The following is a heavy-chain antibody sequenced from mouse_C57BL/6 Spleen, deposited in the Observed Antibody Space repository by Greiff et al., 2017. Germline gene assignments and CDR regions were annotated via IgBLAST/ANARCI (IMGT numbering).Heavy chain of an antibody. D-gene: IGHD2-1*01. CDR1: GYTFTDYY. CDR2: INPYNGGT. V-gene: IGHV1-19*01. J-gene: IGHJ4*01. CDR3: ARAPYDGNYVYYAMDY. Sequence: EVQLQQSGPVLVKPGASVKMSCKASGYTFTDYYMNWVKQSHGKSLEWIGVINPYNGGTSYNQKFKGKATLTVDKSSSTAYMELNSLTSEDSAFYYCARAPYDGNYVYYAMDYWGQGTSVTVSS.